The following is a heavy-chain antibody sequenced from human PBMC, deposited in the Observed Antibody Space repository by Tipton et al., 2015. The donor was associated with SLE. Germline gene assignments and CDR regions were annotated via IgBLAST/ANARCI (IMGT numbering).Heavy chain of an antibody. D-gene: IGHD3-16*01. CDR2: IYYSGST. V-gene: IGHV4-39*07. J-gene: IGHJ3*02. CDR3: ARQEWGGDAFDI. CDR1: GGSISSSSYY. Sequence: TLSLTCTVSGGSISSSSYYWGWIRQPPGKGLGWIGSIYYSGSTYYNPSLTSRVTISVDTSKNQFSLKLSSVTAADTAVYYCARQEWGGDAFDIWGQGTMVTVSS.